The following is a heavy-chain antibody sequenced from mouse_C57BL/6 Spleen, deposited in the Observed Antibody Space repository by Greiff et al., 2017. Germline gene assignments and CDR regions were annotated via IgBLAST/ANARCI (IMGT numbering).Heavy chain of an antibody. CDR3: AGREGDDENWYFDV. Sequence: VQGVESGAELMKPGASVKLSCKATGYTFTGYWIEWVKQRPGHGLEWIGAILPGSGSTNYNEKFKGKATFTADTSSNTAYMQLSSLTTEDSAVYYCAGREGDDENWYFDVWGTGTTVTVSS. D-gene: IGHD2-2*01. V-gene: IGHV1-9*01. CDR1: GYTFTGYW. J-gene: IGHJ1*03. CDR2: ILPGSGST.